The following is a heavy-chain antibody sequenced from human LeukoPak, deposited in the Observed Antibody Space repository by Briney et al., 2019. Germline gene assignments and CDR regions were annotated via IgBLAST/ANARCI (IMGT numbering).Heavy chain of an antibody. CDR3: ARGQGYESYYYMDV. CDR1: GFTFSSYG. J-gene: IGHJ6*03. CDR2: IRYDGSNK. D-gene: IGHD2-2*01. Sequence: PGGSLRLSCAASGFTFSSYGMHWVRQAPGKGLEWVAFIRYDGSNKYYADSVKGRFTISRDNSNNTVYLQMNNLRPEDTAVFYCARGQGYESYYYMDVWGKGTTVSVSS. V-gene: IGHV3-30*02.